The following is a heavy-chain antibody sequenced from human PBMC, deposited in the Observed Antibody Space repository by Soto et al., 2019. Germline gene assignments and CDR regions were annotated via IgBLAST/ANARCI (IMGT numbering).Heavy chain of an antibody. J-gene: IGHJ4*02. CDR3: ARALGYSSSWYYFDY. CDR2: IYYSGST. V-gene: IGHV4-59*01. D-gene: IGHD6-13*01. Sequence: QVQLQESGPGLVKPSETLSLTCTVSGGSISSYYWSWIRQPPGKGLAWIGYIYYSGSTNYNPSLKSRVTISVDTSKNQFSLKLSSVTAADTAVYYCARALGYSSSWYYFDYWGQGTLVTVSS. CDR1: GGSISSYY.